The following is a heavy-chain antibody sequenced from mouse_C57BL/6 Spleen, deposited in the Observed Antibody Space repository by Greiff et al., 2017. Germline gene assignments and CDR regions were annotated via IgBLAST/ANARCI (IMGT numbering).Heavy chain of an antibody. CDR1: GFTFSDYY. CDR3: ARQGGDYDVRYAMDY. Sequence: EVQGVESGGGLVQPGGSLKLSCAASGFTFSDYYMYWVRQTPEKRLEWVAYISNGGGSTYYPDTVKGRFTISRDNAKNTLYLQMSRLKSEDTAMYYCARQGGDYDVRYAMDYWGQGTSVTVSS. CDR2: ISNGGGST. V-gene: IGHV5-12*01. D-gene: IGHD2-4*01. J-gene: IGHJ4*01.